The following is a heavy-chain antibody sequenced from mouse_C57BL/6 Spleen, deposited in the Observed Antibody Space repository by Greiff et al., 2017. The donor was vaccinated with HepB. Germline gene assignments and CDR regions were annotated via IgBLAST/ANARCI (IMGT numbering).Heavy chain of an antibody. CDR2: IHTNSGST. V-gene: IGHV1-64*01. CDR1: GYTFTSFW. D-gene: IGHD2-1*01. Sequence: QVQLQQPGAELVKPGASVKLSCKASGYTFTSFWMHWVKQRHGQGLEWIGMIHTNSGSTKYNEKFKSKATMTVDKSSSTAYMQLSSLTSEYSAVDYCANSIYYGNYLADWGQVTLVTVSA. J-gene: IGHJ3*01. CDR3: ANSIYYGNYLAD.